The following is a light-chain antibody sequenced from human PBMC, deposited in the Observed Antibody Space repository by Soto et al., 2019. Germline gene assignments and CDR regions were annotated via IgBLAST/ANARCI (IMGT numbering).Light chain of an antibody. V-gene: IGKV1-5*01. CDR3: QQYHRSSIT. Sequence: DIQMTQSPSSVSASVGDRVTITCRASQDIFNYLAWYQQKPGKAPNLLIYDASTLERGVPSRFSGTGSGTEFTLTISSLQPDDFATYYCQQYHRSSITFGQGTRLEIK. J-gene: IGKJ5*01. CDR1: QDIFNY. CDR2: DAS.